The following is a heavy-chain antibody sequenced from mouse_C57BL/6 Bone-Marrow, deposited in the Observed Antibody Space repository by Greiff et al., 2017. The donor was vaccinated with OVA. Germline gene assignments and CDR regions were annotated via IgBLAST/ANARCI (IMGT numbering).Heavy chain of an antibody. J-gene: IGHJ4*01. CDR3: ARSAAMDY. CDR1: GYAFSSSW. V-gene: IGHV1-82*01. Sequence: QVQLQQSGPELVKPGASVKISCKASGYAFSSSWMNWVKQRPGKGLEWIGRIYPGDGDTNYNGKFKGKATLTADKSYSTAYMQLSSLTSEDSAVYFCARSAAMDYWGQGTSVTVSS. CDR2: IYPGDGDT.